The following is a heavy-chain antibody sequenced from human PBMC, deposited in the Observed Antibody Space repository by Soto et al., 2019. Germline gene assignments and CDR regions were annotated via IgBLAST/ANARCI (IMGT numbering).Heavy chain of an antibody. CDR2: VIPIFGKP. CDR3: ARDSSGYCSGGSCYSDAFDY. D-gene: IGHD2-15*01. J-gene: IGHJ4*02. Sequence: ASVKVSCKAPGGTFSTYAISWVRQAPGQGLEWMGGVIPIFGKPKYSQKFQGRVTITGDASASTGYMELSSLRSEDTAVYYCARDSSGYCSGGSCYSDAFDYWGQGTLVTVSS. V-gene: IGHV1-69*13. CDR1: GGTFSTYA.